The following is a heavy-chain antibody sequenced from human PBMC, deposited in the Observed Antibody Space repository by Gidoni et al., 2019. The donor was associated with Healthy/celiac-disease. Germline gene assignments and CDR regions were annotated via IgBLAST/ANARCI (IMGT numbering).Heavy chain of an antibody. Sequence: QVQLVQSGAEVKKPGASVKVSCKAAGGTFSSYAISWVRQAPGQGLEWMGRIIPILGLATYAQKFQGRVTIPADNSTSTAYMELSSLRSEDTAVYYCARDFDEEMGRTDYWGQGTLVTVSS. V-gene: IGHV1-69*04. CDR1: GGTFSSYA. D-gene: IGHD3-9*01. J-gene: IGHJ4*02. CDR2: IIPILGLA. CDR3: ARDFDEEMGRTDY.